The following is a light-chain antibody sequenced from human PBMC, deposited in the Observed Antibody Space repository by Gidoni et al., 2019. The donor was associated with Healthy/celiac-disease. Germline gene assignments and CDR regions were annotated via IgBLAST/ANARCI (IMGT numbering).Light chain of an antibody. J-gene: IGKJ2*01. Sequence: DIQMTQSPSSLPASVGDRVTITCRASQSISSYLNWYQQKPGKAPKLLIYAASSLQSGVPSRFSGSGAGTDFTLTISSLQPEDFATYYCQQSYSTLLFGQGTKLEIK. CDR2: AAS. V-gene: IGKV1-39*01. CDR1: QSISSY. CDR3: QQSYSTLL.